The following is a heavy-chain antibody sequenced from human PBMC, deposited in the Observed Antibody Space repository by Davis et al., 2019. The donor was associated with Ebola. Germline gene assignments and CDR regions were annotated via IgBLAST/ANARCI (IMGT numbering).Heavy chain of an antibody. CDR2: INPNSGGT. Sequence: AASVKVSCKASGYTFTGYYLHWVRQAPGQGLEWMGWINPNSGGTNYAQKFQGRVTMTMDTSHTTAYMELSRLRSDDTAVYYCARDRSTSDQKSGELDYWGQGPLVTVSS. CDR3: ARDRSTSDQKSGELDY. D-gene: IGHD7-27*01. CDR1: GYTFTGYY. V-gene: IGHV1-2*02. J-gene: IGHJ4*02.